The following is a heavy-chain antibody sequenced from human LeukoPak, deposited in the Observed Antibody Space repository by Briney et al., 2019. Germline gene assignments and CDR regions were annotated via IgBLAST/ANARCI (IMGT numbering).Heavy chain of an antibody. D-gene: IGHD2-21*02. CDR3: ARHSDCGGDCPFDY. V-gene: IGHV5-51*01. CDR1: GYNLVSYW. Sequence: HGESLKISCKASGYNLVSYWIAWVRQMPGRGLEWMGAIYPGDSESRYSSSFQGQVTISVDKSINSAYLQWSSLKASDTAMYYCARHSDCGGDCPFDYWGQGTLVTVSS. CDR2: IYPGDSES. J-gene: IGHJ4*02.